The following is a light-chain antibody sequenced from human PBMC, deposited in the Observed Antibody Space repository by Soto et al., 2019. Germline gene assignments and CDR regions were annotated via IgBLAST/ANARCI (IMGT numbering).Light chain of an antibody. V-gene: IGKV3-20*01. CDR1: QGVGST. Sequence: EIVMTQSPATLSVSPGERVTLSCRASQGVGSTLAWYQQKPGQAPRLLIYDASSRATGIPDRFSGGGSGTDFTLTISRLEPEDFAVYYCQQFSSYPLTFGGGTKVDI. CDR3: QQFSSYPLT. J-gene: IGKJ4*01. CDR2: DAS.